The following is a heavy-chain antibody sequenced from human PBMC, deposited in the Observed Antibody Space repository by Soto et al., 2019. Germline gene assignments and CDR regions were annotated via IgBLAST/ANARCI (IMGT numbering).Heavy chain of an antibody. Sequence: EVQLVESGGGLVQPGGSLRLSCAASGFTFSDYWMSWVRQAPGKGLEWVANIKVGGSEKNYVDSVKGRFTISRDNAKNSVYLQMDSLRAEDTAVYYCASATVRGQGTLVTVSS. CDR3: ASATV. CDR2: IKVGGSEK. J-gene: IGHJ1*01. CDR1: GFTFSDYW. D-gene: IGHD1-26*01. V-gene: IGHV3-7*05.